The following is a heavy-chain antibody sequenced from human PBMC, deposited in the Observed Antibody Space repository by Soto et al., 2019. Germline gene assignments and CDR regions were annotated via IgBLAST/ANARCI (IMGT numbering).Heavy chain of an antibody. V-gene: IGHV4-59*01. CDR2: VYYSGST. J-gene: IGHJ6*02. D-gene: IGHD2-2*01. Sequence: SETLSLTCTVSGGSISSYYWSWIRQPPGKGLEWIGYVYYSGSTNYNPSLKSRVTISVDTSKNQFSLKLSSVTAADTAQCYCAREGPYCSTTCCYWGGMDVWGQGTTVTVSS. CDR1: GGSISSYY. CDR3: AREGPYCSTTCCYWGGMDV.